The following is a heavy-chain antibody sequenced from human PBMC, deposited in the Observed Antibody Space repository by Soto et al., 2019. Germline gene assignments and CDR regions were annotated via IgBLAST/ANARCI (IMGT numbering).Heavy chain of an antibody. CDR1: GYSFTSYW. J-gene: IGHJ4*02. Sequence: CKGSGYSFTSYWISWVRQMPGKGLEWMGRIDPSDSYTNYSPSFQGHVTISADKSISTAYLQWSSLKASDTAVYYCARLEGYYASGSYDYWGQGALVTVYS. CDR3: ARLEGYYASGSYDY. V-gene: IGHV5-10-1*01. CDR2: IDPSDSYT. D-gene: IGHD3-10*01.